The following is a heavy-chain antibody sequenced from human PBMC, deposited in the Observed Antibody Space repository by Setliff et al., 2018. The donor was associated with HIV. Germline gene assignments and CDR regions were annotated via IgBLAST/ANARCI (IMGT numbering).Heavy chain of an antibody. V-gene: IGHV4-4*09. J-gene: IGHJ5*02. CDR2: INSSGTT. CDR1: GGSFSNFF. CDR3: ARRGRFMGWFDP. Sequence: PSETLSLTCTVSGGSFSNFFWNWIRQPPGKGLEWIGYINSSGTTNYNPSLKSRVNISIDPSKSHFTLRLSSVTVADTAVYYCARRGRFMGWFDPWGQGSLVTSPQ. D-gene: IGHD3-3*01.